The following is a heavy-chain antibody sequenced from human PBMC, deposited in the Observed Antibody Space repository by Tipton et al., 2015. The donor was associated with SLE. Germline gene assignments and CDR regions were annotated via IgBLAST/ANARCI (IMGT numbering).Heavy chain of an antibody. D-gene: IGHD3-3*01. CDR3: ARGDFPRPGSYYHYYGMDV. V-gene: IGHV1-46*01. Sequence: GQGLEWMGMINPSSGRATYAQNFQGRVTMTRDTSTSTVYMELSSLRSEDTAVYYCARGDFPRPGSYYHYYGMDVWGQGTTVTVSS. J-gene: IGHJ6*02. CDR2: INPSSGRA.